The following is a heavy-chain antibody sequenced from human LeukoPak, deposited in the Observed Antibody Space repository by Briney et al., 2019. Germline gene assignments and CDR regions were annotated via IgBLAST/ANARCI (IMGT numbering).Heavy chain of an antibody. J-gene: IGHJ4*02. Sequence: KTSETLSLTCTVSGGSISSGDYYWSWIPQPPGKGLEWIGYIYYSGSTYYNPSLKSRVTISVDTSKNQFSLKLSSVTAADTAVYYCARSSYRRYCSSTSCYAGSTQTQPIFDYWGQGTLVTVSS. CDR1: GGSISSGDYY. CDR3: ARSSYRRYCSSTSCYAGSTQTQPIFDY. CDR2: IYYSGST. V-gene: IGHV4-30-4*01. D-gene: IGHD2-2*01.